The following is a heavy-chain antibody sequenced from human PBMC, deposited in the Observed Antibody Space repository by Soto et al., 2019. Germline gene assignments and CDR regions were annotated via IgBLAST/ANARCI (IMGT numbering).Heavy chain of an antibody. D-gene: IGHD3-9*01. CDR2: ISYDGSNK. V-gene: IGHV3-30*18. Sequence: GGSLRLSCAASGFTFSSYGMHWVRQAPGKGLEWVAVISYDGSNKYYADSVKGRFTISRDNSKNTLYLQMNSLRAEDTAVYYCAKWGYFDWLLYSYYYYGMDVWGQGTTVTVSS. CDR3: AKWGYFDWLLYSYYYYGMDV. J-gene: IGHJ6*02. CDR1: GFTFSSYG.